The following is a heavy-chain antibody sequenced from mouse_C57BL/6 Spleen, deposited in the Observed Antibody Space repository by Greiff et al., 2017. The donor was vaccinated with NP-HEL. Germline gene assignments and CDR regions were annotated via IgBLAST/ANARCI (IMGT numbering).Heavy chain of an antibody. Sequence: VQLQQSGAELVRPGPSVKVSCKASGYAFTNYLIEWVKQRPGQGLEWIGVINPGSGGTNYNEKFKGKATLTADKSSSTAYMQLSSLTSEDSAVYFCARLTGTKDYWGQGTTLTVSS. CDR2: INPGSGGT. J-gene: IGHJ2*01. CDR3: ARLTGTKDY. D-gene: IGHD4-1*01. CDR1: GYAFTNYL. V-gene: IGHV1-54*01.